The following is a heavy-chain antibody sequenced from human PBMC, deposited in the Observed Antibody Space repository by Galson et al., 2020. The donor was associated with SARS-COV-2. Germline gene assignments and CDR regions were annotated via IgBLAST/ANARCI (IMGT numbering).Heavy chain of an antibody. Sequence: ASVKVSCKASGYTFSGHYMHWVRLAPGQGLEWMGRINPNSGDTDVAQKFQGRVTMTTDTSLTTAYMELSRLTSDDTAVYYSTRGSNSSPFYHFDPWGQGTLVTVSS. CDR3: TRGSNSSPFYHFDP. CDR2: INPNSGDT. CDR1: GYTFSGHY. J-gene: IGHJ5*02. D-gene: IGHD3-10*01. V-gene: IGHV1-2*06.